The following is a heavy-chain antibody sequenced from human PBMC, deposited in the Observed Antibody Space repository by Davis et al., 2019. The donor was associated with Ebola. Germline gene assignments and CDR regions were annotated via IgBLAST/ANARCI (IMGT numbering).Heavy chain of an antibody. Sequence: AASVKVSCKASGYTFTGYYMQWVRQAPGQGLEWMGRINPNSGGTNYAQKFQGRVSMTRDTSTNTAYMELSRLRSDDTAVYYCARGGLSMMVVPRDYYYGMDVWGQGTTVTVSS. CDR3: ARGGLSMMVVPRDYYYGMDV. D-gene: IGHD3-22*01. CDR1: GYTFTGYY. CDR2: INPNSGGT. J-gene: IGHJ6*02. V-gene: IGHV1-2*06.